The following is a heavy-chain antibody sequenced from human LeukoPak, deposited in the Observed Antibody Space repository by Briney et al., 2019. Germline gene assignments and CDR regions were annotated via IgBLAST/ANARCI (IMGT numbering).Heavy chain of an antibody. CDR1: GGTFSSYA. V-gene: IGHV1-69*13. CDR3: ARARVRFLEWTRRYYFDY. J-gene: IGHJ4*02. CDR2: IIPIFGTA. Sequence: SVKVSCKASGGTFSSYAISWVRQAPGQGLEWMGGIIPIFGTANYAQKFQGRVTITADESTSTAYMELSSLRSEDTAVYYCARARVRFLEWTRRYYFDYWGQGTLVTVSS. D-gene: IGHD3-3*01.